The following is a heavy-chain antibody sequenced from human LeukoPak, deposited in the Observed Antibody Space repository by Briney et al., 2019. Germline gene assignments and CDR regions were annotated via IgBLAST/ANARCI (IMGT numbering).Heavy chain of an antibody. V-gene: IGHV4-34*01. CDR2: INHSGGT. CDR1: GGSFSGYY. CDR3: ARHRRMLTRNYYMDV. Sequence: PSETLSLTCAVYGGSFSGYYWSGIRQPPGKGLEWIGEINHSGGTNYNPSLKSRVTISVDTSKNQFSLKLSSVTAADTAVYYCARHRRMLTRNYYMDVWGKGTTVTISS. J-gene: IGHJ6*03. D-gene: IGHD2-15*01.